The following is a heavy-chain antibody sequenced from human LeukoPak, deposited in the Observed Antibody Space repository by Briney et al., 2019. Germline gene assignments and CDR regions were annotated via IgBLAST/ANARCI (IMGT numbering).Heavy chain of an antibody. J-gene: IGHJ4*02. CDR3: ARDPSYCTNGVCYSAYDY. Sequence: ASVKVSCKASGYTFTGYYMHWVRQAPGQGLEWMGWINPNSGGTNYAQEFQGRVTMTRDTSISTAYMELSRLRSDDTAVYYCARDPSYCTNGVCYSAYDYWGQGTLVTVSS. V-gene: IGHV1-2*02. CDR2: INPNSGGT. D-gene: IGHD2-8*01. CDR1: GYTFTGYY.